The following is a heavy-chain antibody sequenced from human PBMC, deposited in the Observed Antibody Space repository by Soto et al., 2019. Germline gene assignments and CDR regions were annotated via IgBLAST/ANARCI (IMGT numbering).Heavy chain of an antibody. D-gene: IGHD6-19*01. Sequence: QVQLVQSGAEVKKPGASVKVSCKASGYTFTSYGISWVRQAPGQGLEWMGWISAYNGNTNYAQKLQGRVTMTTDTSTSTAYMELRSLRSDDTAVYYCARDPYALAVAGQTTLSNSEYYYYGMDVWGQGTTVTVSS. J-gene: IGHJ6*02. CDR2: ISAYNGNT. V-gene: IGHV1-18*01. CDR3: ARDPYALAVAGQTTLSNSEYYYYGMDV. CDR1: GYTFTSYG.